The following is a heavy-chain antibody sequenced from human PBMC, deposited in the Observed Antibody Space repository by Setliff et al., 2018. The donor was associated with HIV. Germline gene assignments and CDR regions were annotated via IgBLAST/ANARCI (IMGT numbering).Heavy chain of an antibody. CDR3: ARGGRVDESRSYYYPLMY. D-gene: IGHD3-22*01. CDR1: GYIFTTHY. J-gene: IGHJ4*02. V-gene: IGHV1-46*01. CDR2: SNPSSRTT. Sequence: ASVKVSCKSSGYIFTTHYIHWVRQAPGQGIEWMRMSNPSSRTTIYAQKFRGRMTLTKDKSTTTVYMELSSLRSDDTAVYYCARGGRVDESRSYYYPLMYWGQGTLVTVSS.